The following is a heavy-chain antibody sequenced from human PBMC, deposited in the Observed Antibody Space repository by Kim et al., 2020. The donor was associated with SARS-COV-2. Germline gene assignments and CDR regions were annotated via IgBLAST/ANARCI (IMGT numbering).Heavy chain of an antibody. Sequence: GGSLRLSCTASTFLFDVHALNWVRQGPGKGLEWVAGFGSSTNVVDYADSVKGRFTISTDDAKNSLYLQLNSLRPEDTALYFCTKDVEAGGAKFWGRGALVTVSS. CDR2: FGSSTNVV. D-gene: IGHD3-10*01. CDR1: TFLFDVHA. J-gene: IGHJ4*02. CDR3: TKDVEAGGAKF. V-gene: IGHV3-9*01.